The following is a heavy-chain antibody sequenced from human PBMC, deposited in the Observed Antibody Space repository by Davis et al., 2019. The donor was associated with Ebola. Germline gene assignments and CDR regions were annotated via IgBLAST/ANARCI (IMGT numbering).Heavy chain of an antibody. J-gene: IGHJ3*02. CDR2: IFYSGIT. Sequence: MPSETLSLTCTVSGGSITSGDYYWSWIRQPPGKGLEWIGYIFYSGITYYNPSLKSRVTISVDTSKNQFSLKLSSVTAADTAVYYCAATPPNYYYDSSGYYGLVLDAFDIWGQGTMVTVSS. CDR1: GGSITSGDYY. V-gene: IGHV4-30-4*02. D-gene: IGHD3-22*01. CDR3: AATPPNYYYDSSGYYGLVLDAFDI.